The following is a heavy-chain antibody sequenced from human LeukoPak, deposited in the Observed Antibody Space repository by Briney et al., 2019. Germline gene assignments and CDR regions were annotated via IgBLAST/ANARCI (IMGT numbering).Heavy chain of an antibody. CDR2: ISGSGGST. J-gene: IGHJ4*02. Sequence: PGGSLRLSRAATGFTFSSYAMSWVPQAPGKGLEWVSAISGSGGSTYYADSAKGRFTIPRDNSKNRLYLQMNSLRAEDTAVYFCAKETYSSGWNSVANEYWGQGSLVTVAS. V-gene: IGHV3-23*01. D-gene: IGHD6-19*01. CDR1: GFTFSSYA. CDR3: AKETYSSGWNSVANEY.